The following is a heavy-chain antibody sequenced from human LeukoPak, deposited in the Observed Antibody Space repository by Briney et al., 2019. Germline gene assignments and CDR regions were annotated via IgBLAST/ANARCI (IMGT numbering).Heavy chain of an antibody. CDR1: GGSFSGYY. D-gene: IGHD3-3*01. CDR2: INHSGST. J-gene: IGHJ4*02. V-gene: IGHV4-34*01. CDR3: ARAIRPDFWSGYYYFDY. Sequence: PSETLSLTCAVYGGSFSGYYWSWIRQPPGTGLEWIGEINHSGSTNYNPSLKSRVTISVDTSKNQFSLKLSSVTAADTAMYYCARAIRPDFWSGYYYFDYWGQGTLVTVSS.